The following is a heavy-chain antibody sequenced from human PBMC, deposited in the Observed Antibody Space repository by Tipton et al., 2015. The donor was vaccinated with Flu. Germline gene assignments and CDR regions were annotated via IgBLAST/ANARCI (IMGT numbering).Heavy chain of an antibody. Sequence: SLRLSCAASGFTFSDHYMDWVRQAPGKGLEWVCRTRNKANSYTTEYAASVKGRFTISRDDSKNSLYLQMNSLKTEDTAVYYCARDKWRSGYPDYWGQGTLVTVSS. V-gene: IGHV3-72*01. J-gene: IGHJ4*02. CDR1: GFTFSDHY. D-gene: IGHD3-22*01. CDR3: ARDKWRSGYPDY. CDR2: TRNKANSYTT.